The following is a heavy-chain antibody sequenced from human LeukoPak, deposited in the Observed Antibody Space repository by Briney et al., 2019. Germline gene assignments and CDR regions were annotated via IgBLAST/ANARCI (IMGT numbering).Heavy chain of an antibody. CDR2: ISSSSSYI. CDR3: ARCYYDTRYYFDY. CDR1: GFSFSSYT. Sequence: KPGGSLRLSCLTSGFSFSSYTVNWVRQAPGKGLEWVSSISSSSSYIYYADSVKGRFTISRDNAKNSLYLQMNSLRAEDTAVYYCARCYYDTRYYFDYWGQGTLVTVSS. D-gene: IGHD3-22*01. V-gene: IGHV3-21*01. J-gene: IGHJ4*02.